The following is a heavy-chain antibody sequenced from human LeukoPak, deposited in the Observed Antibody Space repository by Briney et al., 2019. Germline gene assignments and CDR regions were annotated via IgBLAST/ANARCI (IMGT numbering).Heavy chain of an antibody. V-gene: IGHV1-8*03. Sequence: ASVKVSCKASGYTFTSYDINWVRQATGQGLEWMGWMNPNSGSTGYAQKFQGRVTITRNTSISAAYMELSGLRSEDTAVYYCARGRSTGYPYYFEYWGQGTLVTVSS. CDR2: MNPNSGST. D-gene: IGHD5-12*01. CDR1: GYTFTSYD. CDR3: ARGRSTGYPYYFEY. J-gene: IGHJ4*02.